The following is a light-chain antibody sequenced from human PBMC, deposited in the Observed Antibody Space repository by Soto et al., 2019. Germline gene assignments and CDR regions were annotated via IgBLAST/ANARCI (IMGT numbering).Light chain of an antibody. CDR2: GAS. V-gene: IGKV3-20*01. CDR3: QQYGSSPLT. Sequence: EIVLTQSPGTLSLSPGEGATLSCRASQSVRSNYLAWYHHKPGQAPRLLIYGASNRATDVPDRFSGRGSGTDFTLTISRLAPEDFALYYCQQYGSSPLTFGGGTKVEIK. J-gene: IGKJ4*01. CDR1: QSVRSNY.